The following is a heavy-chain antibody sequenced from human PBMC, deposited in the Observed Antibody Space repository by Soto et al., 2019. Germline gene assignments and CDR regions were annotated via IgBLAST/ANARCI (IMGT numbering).Heavy chain of an antibody. D-gene: IGHD3-9*01. CDR1: GFTFSSCA. Sequence: VQLLESGGGLVQPGGSLRLSCAASGFTFSSCAMSWVRQAPGKGLEWVSAISGSGASTYYADSVKGRFTISRDNSKNTLYLQMNSLRAEDTAVYYCAHFDWFIDYWGQGTLVTVSS. CDR3: AHFDWFIDY. CDR2: ISGSGAST. J-gene: IGHJ4*02. V-gene: IGHV3-23*01.